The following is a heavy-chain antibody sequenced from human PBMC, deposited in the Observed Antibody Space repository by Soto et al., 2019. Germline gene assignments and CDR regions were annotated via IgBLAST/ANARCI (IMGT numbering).Heavy chain of an antibody. CDR1: GFTFSSYW. CDR3: ARGYSSGWFQVGAFDI. D-gene: IGHD6-19*01. J-gene: IGHJ3*02. Sequence: GGSLRLSCAASGFTFSSYWMHWVRQAPGKGLVWVSRINSDGSSTSYADSVKGRFTTSRDNAKNTLYLQMNSLGAEDTAVYYCARGYSSGWFQVGAFDIWGQGTMVTVSS. CDR2: INSDGSST. V-gene: IGHV3-74*01.